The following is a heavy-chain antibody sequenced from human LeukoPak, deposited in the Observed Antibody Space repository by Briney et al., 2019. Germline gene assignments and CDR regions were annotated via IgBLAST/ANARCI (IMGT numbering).Heavy chain of an antibody. J-gene: IGHJ6*02. D-gene: IGHD2-2*01. Sequence: EWVSXXXXNGGSTGYADSVKGRFTISRDNAKNSLYLQMNSLRAEDTALYHCARDLHPREYQPVLMDVWGQGTTVTVSS. V-gene: IGHV3-20*01. CDR3: ARDLHPREYQPVLMDV. CDR2: XXXNGGST.